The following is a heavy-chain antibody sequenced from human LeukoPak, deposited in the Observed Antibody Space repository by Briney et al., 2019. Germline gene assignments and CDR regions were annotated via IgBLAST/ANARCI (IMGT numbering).Heavy chain of an antibody. D-gene: IGHD5-24*01. CDR1: GLTFNSSS. V-gene: IGHV3-23*01. J-gene: IGHJ4*02. CDR3: ANGRGPNTGPTLDY. Sequence: GGSLRLSCAASGLTFNSSSMTWVRQAPGKGLEWVSCISGSGENTYYADSVRGRFTISRDNSKNTLYLQLNSLRAEDTAIYYCANGRGPNTGPTLDYWGQGTLVTVSS. CDR2: ISGSGENT.